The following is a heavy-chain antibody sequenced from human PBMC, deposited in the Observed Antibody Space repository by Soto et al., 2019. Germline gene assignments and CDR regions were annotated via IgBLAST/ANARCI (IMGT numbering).Heavy chain of an antibody. V-gene: IGHV1-3*01. J-gene: IGHJ4*02. CDR2: SNEGSGNT. Sequence: QVQLVQSGPEVKRPGASGRISCRTPEYSFKNYAINWVRQAPGKKLGWRGWSNEGSGNTRYSQKFQGRMSIARDTSASTSYLDLRSLTSEDTAIYFCARDDRTISGAVTLDYWGPGTLVTVSS. CDR1: EYSFKNYA. D-gene: IGHD3-3*02. CDR3: ARDDRTISGAVTLDY.